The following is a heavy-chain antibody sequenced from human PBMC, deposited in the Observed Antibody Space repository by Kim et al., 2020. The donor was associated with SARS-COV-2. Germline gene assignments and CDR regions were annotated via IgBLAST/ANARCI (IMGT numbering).Heavy chain of an antibody. CDR1: GYTFTSYG. J-gene: IGHJ6*02. CDR3: ARDSITMIVVEYYYGMDV. D-gene: IGHD3-22*01. Sequence: ASVKVSCKASGYTFTSYGISWVRQAPGQGLEWMGWISAYNGNTNYAQKLQGRVTMTTDTSTSTAYMELRSLRSDDTAVYYCARDSITMIVVEYYYGMDVWGQGTTVTVSS. V-gene: IGHV1-18*01. CDR2: ISAYNGNT.